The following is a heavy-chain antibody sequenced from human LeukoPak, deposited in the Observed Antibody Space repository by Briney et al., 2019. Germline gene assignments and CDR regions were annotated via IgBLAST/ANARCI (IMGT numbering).Heavy chain of an antibody. Sequence: GASVKVSCKASGGTFSSCAISWVRQAAGKGLEWMGRIIPIFGTANYAQKFQGRVTITTDESTSTAYMELSSLRSEDTAVYYCARAMSMGYCSGGSCYPAINWFDPWGQGTLVTVSS. D-gene: IGHD2-15*01. V-gene: IGHV1-69*05. CDR1: GGTFSSCA. CDR3: ARAMSMGYCSGGSCYPAINWFDP. CDR2: IIPIFGTA. J-gene: IGHJ5*02.